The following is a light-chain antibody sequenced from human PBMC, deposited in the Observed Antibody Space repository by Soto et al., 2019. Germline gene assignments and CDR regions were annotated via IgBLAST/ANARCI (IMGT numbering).Light chain of an antibody. CDR3: SSYTRSDIWV. V-gene: IGLV2-14*01. CDR2: EVI. J-gene: IGLJ3*02. CDR1: TSDVGSYNH. Sequence: QSVLTQPASVSGSPGQSITISCTGTTSDVGSYNHVSWYQHHPGKAPKLMIYEVINRPSGVSNRFSGSKSGNTASLTISGLQPEDEADYYCSSYTRSDIWVLGGGTKVTVL.